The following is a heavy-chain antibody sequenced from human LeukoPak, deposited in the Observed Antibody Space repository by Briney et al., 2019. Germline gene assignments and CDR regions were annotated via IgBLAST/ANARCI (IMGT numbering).Heavy chain of an antibody. CDR3: ARRRERYRSGGSCYSDY. CDR2: ISSSSSYI. V-gene: IGHV3-21*01. J-gene: IGHJ4*02. D-gene: IGHD2-15*01. CDR1: GFTFSSYS. Sequence: GGSLRLSCAASGFTFSSYSMNWVRQAPGKGLEWVSSISSSSSYIYYADSVKGRFTISRDNAKNSLYLQMNSLRAEDTAVYYCARRRERYRSGGSCYSDYWGQGTLVTVSS.